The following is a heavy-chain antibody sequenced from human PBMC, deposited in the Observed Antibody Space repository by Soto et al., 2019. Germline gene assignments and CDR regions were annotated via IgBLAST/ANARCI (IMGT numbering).Heavy chain of an antibody. CDR2: IYYSGHT. Sequence: QVQLQESGPGLVKPSQTLSLTCIVSGGSINRGGYYWSWILHLPGKGLERIGYIYYSGHTDYNPSLKSRISFSADTSKNQFSLKLRYVTASDTAVYYCVRRRTYSAPWGPGILVTVS. D-gene: IGHD2-21*01. CDR3: VRRRTYSAP. J-gene: IGHJ5*02. V-gene: IGHV4-31*03. CDR1: GGSINRGGYY.